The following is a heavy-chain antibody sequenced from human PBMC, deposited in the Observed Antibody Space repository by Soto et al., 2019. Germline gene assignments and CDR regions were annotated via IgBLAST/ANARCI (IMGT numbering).Heavy chain of an antibody. Sequence: QVQLVQSGAEVKKPGSSVKVSCKASGGTFSSYTISWVRQAPGQGLEWMGRIIPILGIANYAQKFQGRVTITADKPRSTADMELSSLSSEDTAVYYCASEYYYGSGRYYPEFYYWGQGTLVTVSS. V-gene: IGHV1-69*02. D-gene: IGHD3-10*01. CDR2: IIPILGIA. J-gene: IGHJ4*02. CDR1: GGTFSSYT. CDR3: ASEYYYGSGRYYPEFYY.